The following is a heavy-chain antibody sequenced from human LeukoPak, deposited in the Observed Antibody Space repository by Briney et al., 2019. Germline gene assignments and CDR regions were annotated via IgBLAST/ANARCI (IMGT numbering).Heavy chain of an antibody. V-gene: IGHV1-69*06. CDR2: IIPIFGTA. CDR1: GGTFSSYA. Sequence: SVKVSCKASGGTFSSYAISWVRQAPGQGLEWMGGIIPIFGTANYAQKFQGRVTITADKSTSTAYMELSSLRSEDTAVYYCAAPRRVYAIGGGGYYFDYWGQGTLVTVSS. D-gene: IGHD2-8*01. CDR3: AAPRRVYAIGGGGYYFDY. J-gene: IGHJ4*02.